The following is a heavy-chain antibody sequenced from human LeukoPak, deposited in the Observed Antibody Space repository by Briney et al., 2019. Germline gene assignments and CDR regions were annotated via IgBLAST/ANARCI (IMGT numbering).Heavy chain of an antibody. Sequence: SVTVSFKASGGTFISYAISWVRQAPGQGLEWMGGIIPIFGTANYAQKFQGGVTITADESTSTAYMELSSLRSEDTAVYYCARVDIVVDWGQGTLVTVSS. CDR3: ARVDIVVD. V-gene: IGHV1-69*13. CDR1: GGTFISYA. J-gene: IGHJ4*02. D-gene: IGHD2-2*01. CDR2: IIPIFGTA.